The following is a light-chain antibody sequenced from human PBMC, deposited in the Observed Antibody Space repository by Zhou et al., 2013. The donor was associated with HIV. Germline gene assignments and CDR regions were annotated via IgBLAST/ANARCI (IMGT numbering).Light chain of an antibody. CDR1: QSLVHSDGNTY. CDR3: MQALQTPYT. CDR2: RVS. Sequence: DVVMTQSPLSLPVALGQPASISCRSSQSLVHSDGNTYLHWFQQRPGQSPRRLIYRVSNRDSGVPDRFSGSGSGTDFTLKISRVEAEDVGVYYCMQALQTPYTFGQGTKLE. V-gene: IGKV2-30*02. J-gene: IGKJ2*01.